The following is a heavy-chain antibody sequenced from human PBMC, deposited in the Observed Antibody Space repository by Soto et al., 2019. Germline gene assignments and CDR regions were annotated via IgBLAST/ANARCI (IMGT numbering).Heavy chain of an antibody. J-gene: IGHJ4*02. CDR3: GYSGYDRVFMLVY. CDR1: GGTFSSYT. V-gene: IGHV1-69*02. Sequence: QVQLVQSGAEVKKPGSSVKVSCKASGGTFSSYTISWVRQAPGQGLEWMGRIIPILGIANYAQKFQGRVTITADKSTSTAHMELSSLRSEDTAVYYCGYSGYDRVFMLVYWGQGTLVTVSS. CDR2: IIPILGIA. D-gene: IGHD5-12*01.